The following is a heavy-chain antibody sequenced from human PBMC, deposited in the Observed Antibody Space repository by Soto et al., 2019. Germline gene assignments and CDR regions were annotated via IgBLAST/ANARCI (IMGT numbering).Heavy chain of an antibody. CDR2: IIPILGIA. CDR1: GGTFSSYT. J-gene: IGHJ6*02. D-gene: IGHD6-13*01. V-gene: IGHV1-69*02. CDR3: ASGLPQLAHYYYGMDV. Sequence: QVQLVQSGAEVKKPGSSVKVSCKASGGTFSSYTISWVRQAPGQGLEWMGRIIPILGIANYAQKFQGRVRCTADKSPGTAYMALSSLRSEDTAVYYCASGLPQLAHYYYGMDVWGQGTTVTVSS.